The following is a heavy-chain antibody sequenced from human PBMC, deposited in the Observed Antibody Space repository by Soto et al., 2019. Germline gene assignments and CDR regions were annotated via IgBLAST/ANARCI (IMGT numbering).Heavy chain of an antibody. D-gene: IGHD3-22*01. V-gene: IGHV3-66*01. Sequence: EVQLVESGGDLVQPGGSLRLSCAASGFTVSNNYMSWVRQAPGKGLEWVSVIYTGGYTNYADSVKGRFTISRDSSKNTLYLQMDSLRAEDTAVYYCAREAIIVIAAPDYYCDYWGQGTLVTVSS. J-gene: IGHJ4*02. CDR3: AREAIIVIAAPDYYCDY. CDR1: GFTVSNNY. CDR2: IYTGGYT.